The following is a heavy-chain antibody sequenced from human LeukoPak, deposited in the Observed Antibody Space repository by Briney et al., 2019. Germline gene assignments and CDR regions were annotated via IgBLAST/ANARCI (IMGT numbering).Heavy chain of an antibody. CDR1: GGSFSGYY. D-gene: IGHD1-14*01. J-gene: IGHJ4*02. CDR2: INHSGST. CDR3: ARGQYNTRDFDY. Sequence: SETLSLTCAVYGGSFSGYYWSWIRQPPGKGLEWIGEINHSGSTNYNPSLKSRVTISVDTSKNQFSLKLSSMTAADTAVFYCARGQYNTRDFDYWGQGTLVTVSS. V-gene: IGHV4-34*01.